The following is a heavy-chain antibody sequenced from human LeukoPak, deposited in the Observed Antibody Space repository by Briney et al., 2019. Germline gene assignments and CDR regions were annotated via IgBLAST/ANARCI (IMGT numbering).Heavy chain of an antibody. V-gene: IGHV1-2*02. D-gene: IGHD3-10*01. Sequence: GASVKVSCKTSAYSFTGYFFHGIRQAPGQRLEWMGWINANSGDTNYAQQFQGRLTMTRDRSISTVYMELSRLRTDDTAVYYCARDFSWGVDSWGQGTLVTVSS. CDR1: AYSFTGYF. J-gene: IGHJ4*02. CDR2: INANSGDT. CDR3: ARDFSWGVDS.